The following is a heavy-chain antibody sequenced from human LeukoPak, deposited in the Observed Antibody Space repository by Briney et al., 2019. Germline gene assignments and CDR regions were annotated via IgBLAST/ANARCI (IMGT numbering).Heavy chain of an antibody. V-gene: IGHV3-30-3*01. CDR3: ARDYASSGWYHKSYFQH. Sequence: GGSLRLSCAASGFTFSSYAISWVRQAPGKGLEWVAVISYDGNKIYYADSVKGRFTISKDSSKNTLDLQMDSLRAEDTAVYYCARDYASSGWYHKSYFQHWGQGTLVTVSS. CDR1: GFTFSSYA. CDR2: ISYDGNKI. D-gene: IGHD6-19*01. J-gene: IGHJ1*01.